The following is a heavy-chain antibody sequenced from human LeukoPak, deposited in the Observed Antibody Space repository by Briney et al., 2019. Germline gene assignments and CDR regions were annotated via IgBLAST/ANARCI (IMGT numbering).Heavy chain of an antibody. CDR1: GGSFSGYY. J-gene: IGHJ1*01. Sequence: PSETLSLTCAVSGGSFSGYYWSWIRQLPGKGLEWIGEINHSGSTNYNPSLKSRVTILVDTSKNQFSLKLSSVTAADTAVYYCARGHSPVTTKVSYFQHWGQGTLVTVSS. CDR2: INHSGST. D-gene: IGHD4-17*01. CDR3: ARGHSPVTTKVSYFQH. V-gene: IGHV4-34*01.